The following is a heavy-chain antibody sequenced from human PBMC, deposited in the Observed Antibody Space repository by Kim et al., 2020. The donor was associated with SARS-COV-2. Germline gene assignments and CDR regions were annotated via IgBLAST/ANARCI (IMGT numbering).Heavy chain of an antibody. CDR3: ARDYGSGGNAFDI. V-gene: IGHV3-21*01. CDR1: GFTFSTYS. Sequence: GGSLRLSCAASGFTFSTYSMNWVRQAPGKGLEWVSSISSSSSYIYYADSVKGRFTISRDNAKNSLYLQMNSLRAEDTAVYYCARDYGSGGNAFDIWGQGTMVTVSS. CDR2: ISSSSSYI. J-gene: IGHJ3*02. D-gene: IGHD6-19*01.